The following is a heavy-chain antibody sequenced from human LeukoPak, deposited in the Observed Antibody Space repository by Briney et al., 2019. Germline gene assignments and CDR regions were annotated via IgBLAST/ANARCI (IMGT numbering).Heavy chain of an antibody. CDR2: INHSGST. Sequence: SETLSLTCNVSGVSIRGYYWSWIRQPPGKGLEWIGEINHSGSTNYNPSLKSRVTISVDTSKNQFSLKLSSVTAADTAVYYCARRPAVVWFDPWGQGTLVTVSS. CDR1: GVSIRGYY. J-gene: IGHJ5*02. D-gene: IGHD6-19*01. CDR3: ARRPAVVWFDP. V-gene: IGHV4-34*01.